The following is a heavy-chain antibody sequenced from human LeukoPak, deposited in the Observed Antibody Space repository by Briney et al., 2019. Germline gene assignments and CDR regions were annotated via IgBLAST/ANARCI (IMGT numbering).Heavy chain of an antibody. CDR3: ARERRYCSGGSCYATFDY. V-gene: IGHV1-69*04. D-gene: IGHD2-15*01. Sequence: ASVKVSCKASGGTFSSYAISWVRQAPGQGLEWMGRIIPILGIANYAQKFQGRATITADKSTSTAYMELSSLRSEDTAVYYCARERRYCSGGSCYATFDYWGQGTLVTVSS. J-gene: IGHJ4*02. CDR1: GGTFSSYA. CDR2: IIPILGIA.